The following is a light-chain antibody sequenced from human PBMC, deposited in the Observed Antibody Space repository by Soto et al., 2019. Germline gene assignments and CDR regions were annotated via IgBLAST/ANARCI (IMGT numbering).Light chain of an antibody. J-gene: IGKJ4*01. Sequence: IVLTQSPGTLSSSPGERATLACRASHSISSKLAWYQQKPGQAPRLLMFRTSSRSTGFPARFSGSGSGTEFNLTISSLQSEDFGVYYCQQYNNWPRATFGGGTKVDIK. V-gene: IGKV3-15*01. CDR3: QQYNNWPRAT. CDR1: HSISSK. CDR2: RTS.